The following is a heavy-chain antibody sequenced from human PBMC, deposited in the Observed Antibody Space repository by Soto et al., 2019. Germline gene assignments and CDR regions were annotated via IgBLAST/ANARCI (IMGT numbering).Heavy chain of an antibody. CDR1: GFTFSSYW. CDR3: ARVSVYSYGYVPFYYLYDYSFYGMDV. V-gene: IGHV3-7*03. D-gene: IGHD5-18*01. Sequence: PGGSLRLSCAASGFTFSSYWMSWVRQAPGKGLERVANIKQDGSEKYYVDSVKGRFTISRDNAKNSLYLQMNSLRAEDTAVYYCARVSVYSYGYVPFYYLYDYSFYGMDVWGQGTTVTVSS. CDR2: IKQDGSEK. J-gene: IGHJ6*02.